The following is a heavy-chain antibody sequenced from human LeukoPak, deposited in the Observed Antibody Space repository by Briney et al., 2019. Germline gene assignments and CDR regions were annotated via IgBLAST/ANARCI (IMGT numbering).Heavy chain of an antibody. CDR2: VYYSGST. Sequence: PSETLSLTCAVYGGSFSGYYWSWIRQPPGKGLEWIGYVYYSGSTNYNPSLKSRVSISVDTSKNQFSLRLNSVTAADTAVYYCARAPTVVAGMDVWGQGTTVTVSS. V-gene: IGHV4-59*01. D-gene: IGHD2-15*01. J-gene: IGHJ6*02. CDR3: ARAPTVVAGMDV. CDR1: GGSFSGYY.